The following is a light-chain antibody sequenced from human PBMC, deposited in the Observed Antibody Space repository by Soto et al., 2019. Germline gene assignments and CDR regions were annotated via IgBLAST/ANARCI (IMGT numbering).Light chain of an antibody. V-gene: IGKV1-5*01. CDR2: DAS. J-gene: IGKJ1*01. CDR3: QQYNGYSTWT. Sequence: IQLTQSPSTLSASVGDRITLTCRASQSVSVWLAWYQQIPGKAPKILIFDASRLATGVPSRFSGSGSGTEFTLTISGLQPDDFATYYCQQYNGYSTWTFGQGTRVETK. CDR1: QSVSVW.